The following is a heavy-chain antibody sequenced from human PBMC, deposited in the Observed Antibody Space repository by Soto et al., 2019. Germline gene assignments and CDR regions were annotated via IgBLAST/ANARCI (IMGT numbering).Heavy chain of an antibody. V-gene: IGHV1-18*01. D-gene: IGHD3-10*01. CDR1: GYTFTSYG. J-gene: IGHJ3*02. Sequence: QVQLVQSGAEVKKPGASVKVSCKASGYTFTSYGITWVRQAPGQGLEWLGWISAYNGKTNYAQKLQGRVTMTTDTTTRTAYMELRSLRSVDTAVYYCARDEYYYGTGSYYTGYDAFDIWGQGTMVTVSS. CDR3: ARDEYYYGTGSYYTGYDAFDI. CDR2: ISAYNGKT.